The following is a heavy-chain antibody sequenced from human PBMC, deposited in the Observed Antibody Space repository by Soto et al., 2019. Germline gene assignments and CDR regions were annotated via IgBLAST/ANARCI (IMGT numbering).Heavy chain of an antibody. V-gene: IGHV3-30-3*01. CDR3: ARGGDIVVVPAAWGIVPY. J-gene: IGHJ4*02. CDR2: ISYDGSNK. CDR1: GFTFSSYA. D-gene: IGHD2-2*01. Sequence: GGSLRLSCAASGFTFSSYAMHWVRQAPGKGLEWVAVISYDGSNKYYADSVKGRFTISRDNSKNTLYLQVNSLRAEDTAVYYCARGGDIVVVPAAWGIVPYWGQGTLVTVSS.